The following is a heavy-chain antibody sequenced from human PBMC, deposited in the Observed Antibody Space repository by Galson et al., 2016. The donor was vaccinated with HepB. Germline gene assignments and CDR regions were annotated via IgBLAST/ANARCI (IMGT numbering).Heavy chain of an antibody. CDR1: GFIFSIYA. CDR2: IMHSGATT. D-gene: IGHD3-22*01. Sequence: SLRLSCAASGFIFSIYAMNWVRQAPGKGLEWVSTIMHSGATTYYADSVGGRFTVSRDNFRNTLYLQMNNLRPEDTAVYYCSKDFSREVYGSSGPWGQGALVTVST. J-gene: IGHJ5*02. V-gene: IGHV3-23*01. CDR3: SKDFSREVYGSSGP.